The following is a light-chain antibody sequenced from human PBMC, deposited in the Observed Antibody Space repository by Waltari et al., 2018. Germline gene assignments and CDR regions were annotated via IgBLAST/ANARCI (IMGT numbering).Light chain of an antibody. CDR1: QRISSNY. CDR3: QQYGNSLWT. CDR2: GAS. J-gene: IGKJ1*01. V-gene: IGKV3-20*01. Sequence: EIVLTQSPGTLSLSPGERATTSCRASQRISSNYLAWYQQKPGQAPRLLIYGASSRAIGIPGRFSGSGSGTDFSLTISRLEPEDFAVYYCQQYGNSLWTFGQGTKVEIK.